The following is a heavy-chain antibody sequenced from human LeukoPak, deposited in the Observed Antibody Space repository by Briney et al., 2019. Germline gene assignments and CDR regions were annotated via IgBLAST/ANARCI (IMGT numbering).Heavy chain of an antibody. J-gene: IGHJ5*02. Sequence: SQTLSLTCTVSGGSISSGSYYWSWIRQPPGKGLEWIGYIYYTGSTNYNPSLKSRVTISVDTSKNQFSLKLSSVTAADTAVYYCARDQRSGDYWFDPWGQGTLVTVSS. CDR2: IYYTGST. CDR1: GGSISSGSYY. D-gene: IGHD4-17*01. V-gene: IGHV4-61*01. CDR3: ARDQRSGDYWFDP.